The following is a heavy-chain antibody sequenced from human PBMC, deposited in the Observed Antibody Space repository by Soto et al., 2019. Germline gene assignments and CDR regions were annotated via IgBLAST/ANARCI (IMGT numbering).Heavy chain of an antibody. CDR2: IYYSGST. CDR1: GGSISSYY. V-gene: IGHV4-59*01. D-gene: IGHD2-15*01. CDR3: ARHIVVVVAATPYYGMDV. J-gene: IGHJ6*02. Sequence: QVQLQESGPGLVKPSETLSLTCTVSGGSISSYYWSWIRQPPGKGLEWIGYIYYSGSTNYNPSLKRRVTIAVDTSKNQFSLKLSSVTAADTAVYYCARHIVVVVAATPYYGMDVWGQGTTVTVSS.